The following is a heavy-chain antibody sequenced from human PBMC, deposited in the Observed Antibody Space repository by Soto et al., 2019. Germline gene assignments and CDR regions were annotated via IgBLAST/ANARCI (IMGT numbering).Heavy chain of an antibody. CDR2: ISYDGSNK. CDR3: AKDASQYCGGGNCHFDY. D-gene: IGHD2-15*01. Sequence: QVQLVESGGGVVQPGRSLRLSCAASGFTFSTYGMHWVRQAPGKGLEWVAVISYDGSNKYYADSVRGRFTISRDNSKNTLYLQMNSLRAGDTAVSYCAKDASQYCGGGNCHFDYWGQGTLVTVSS. J-gene: IGHJ4*02. V-gene: IGHV3-30*18. CDR1: GFTFSTYG.